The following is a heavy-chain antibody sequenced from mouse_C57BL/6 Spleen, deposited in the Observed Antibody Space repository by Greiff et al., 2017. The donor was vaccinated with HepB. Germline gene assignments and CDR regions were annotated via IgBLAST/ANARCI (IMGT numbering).Heavy chain of an antibody. Sequence: VKLLESGAELVRPGASVTLSCKASGYTFTDYEMHWVKQTPVHGLEWIGAIDPETGGTAYNQKFKGKAILTADKSSSTAYMELRSLTSEDSAVYYCTRSELLRVWYYAMDYWGQGTSVTVSS. V-gene: IGHV1-15*01. CDR1: GYTFTDYE. D-gene: IGHD1-1*01. CDR2: IDPETGGT. CDR3: TRSELLRVWYYAMDY. J-gene: IGHJ4*01.